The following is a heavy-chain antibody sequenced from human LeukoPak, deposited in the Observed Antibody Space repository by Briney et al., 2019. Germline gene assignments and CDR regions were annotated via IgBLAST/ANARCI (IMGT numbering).Heavy chain of an antibody. CDR3: AKDYWDL. CDR2: ISSSSSTI. J-gene: IGHJ3*01. D-gene: IGHD1-26*01. V-gene: IGHV3-48*01. CDR1: GFTFSSYS. Sequence: GSLRLSCAASGFTFSSYSMHWVRQAPGKGLEWVSYISSSSSTIYCADSVKGRFTISRDNSKNTLYLQMNSLRAEDTAVYYCAKDYWDLWGQGTMVTVSS.